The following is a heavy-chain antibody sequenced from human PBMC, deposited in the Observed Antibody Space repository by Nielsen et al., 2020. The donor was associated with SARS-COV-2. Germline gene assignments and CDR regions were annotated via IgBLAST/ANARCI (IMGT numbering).Heavy chain of an antibody. D-gene: IGHD3-3*01. CDR1: GDTFSSYA. J-gene: IGHJ6*02. CDR2: IIPIFGTA. V-gene: IGHV1-69*13. CDR3: ARDSDFWSAPRHGMDV. Sequence: SVKVSCKASGDTFSSYAISWVRQVPGQGLEWMGGIIPIFGTANYAQKFQGRVTITADESTSTAYMELSSLRSEDTAVYYCARDSDFWSAPRHGMDVWGQGTTVTVSS.